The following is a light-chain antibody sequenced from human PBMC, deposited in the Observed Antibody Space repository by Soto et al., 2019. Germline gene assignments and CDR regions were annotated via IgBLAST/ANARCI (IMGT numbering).Light chain of an antibody. V-gene: IGKV1-33*01. CDR2: DAS. J-gene: IGKJ4*01. CDR3: QQYNNLPLT. CDR1: QDISNS. Sequence: DIQMTQSPSSLSASVGDRVTITCQASQDISNSLNWYQQRPGKAPNPLIYDASNLETGVPSRFSGSGSWTHFTLTISSLQPEDIATYHCQQYNNLPLTFGGGTKVEIK.